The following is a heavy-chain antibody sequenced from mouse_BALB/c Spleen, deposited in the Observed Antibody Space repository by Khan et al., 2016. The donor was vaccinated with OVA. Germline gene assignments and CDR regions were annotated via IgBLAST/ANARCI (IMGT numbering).Heavy chain of an antibody. Sequence: QVQLKESGPGLVAPSQSLSITCTVSGFSFSRYNIHWVRQPPGKGLEWLGMIWGGGGTDYNSTLKSRLSISKGNSKSQVFLKMNSLQTDDTAMYYCAKAYYRYDGYYAMDYWGQGTSVTVSS. CDR3: AKAYYRYDGYYAMDY. CDR1: GFSFSRYN. V-gene: IGHV2-6-4*01. D-gene: IGHD2-14*01. J-gene: IGHJ4*01. CDR2: IWGGGGT.